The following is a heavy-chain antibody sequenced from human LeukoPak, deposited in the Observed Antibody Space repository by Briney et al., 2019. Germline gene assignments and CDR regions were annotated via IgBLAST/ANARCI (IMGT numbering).Heavy chain of an antibody. V-gene: IGHV7-4-1*02. D-gene: IGHD6-13*01. J-gene: IGHJ4*02. CDR1: GYTFTSYA. CDR2: INTYTGNP. CDR3: ARDNTNRWAAAGTGDY. Sequence: ASVKVSCKASGYTFTSYAMNWARQAPGQGLEWMGWINTYTGNPTYAQGFTGRFVFSLDTSVSTAYLQISSLKAEDTAVYYCARDNTNRWAAAGTGDYWGQGTLVTVSS.